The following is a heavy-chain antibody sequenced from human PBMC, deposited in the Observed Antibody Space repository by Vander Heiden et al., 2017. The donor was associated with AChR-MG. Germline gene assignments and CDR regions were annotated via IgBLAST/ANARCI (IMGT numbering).Heavy chain of an antibody. D-gene: IGHD3-22*01. CDR2: IIPIFGTA. CDR1: GGTFSSYA. CDR3: AREGGGRYYYDSSGYYPFGY. V-gene: IGHV1-69*01. Sequence: QVQLVPSGAEVKKPGSSVKVSCKASGGTFSSYAIRWVRQAPGQGLEWRGGIIPIFGTANCAQKFQGKVTRTAEESTRTAYLGRRSLGWEETAVYHCAREGGGRYYYDSSGYYPFGYWGQGTLVTVSS. J-gene: IGHJ4*02.